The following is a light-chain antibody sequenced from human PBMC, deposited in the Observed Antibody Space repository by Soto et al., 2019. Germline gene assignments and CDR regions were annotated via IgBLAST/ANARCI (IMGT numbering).Light chain of an antibody. J-gene: IGLJ1*01. CDR2: EGS. CDR1: SSDVGSYNL. Sequence: QSVLTQPASVSGSPGQSITISCTGTSSDVGSYNLVSWYQQHPGKVPKRMIYEGSKRPSGVSNRFSGSKSGNTASLTISGLQDEDEADYYCCSYAGSSTPYVFGTGTKLTVL. CDR3: CSYAGSSTPYV. V-gene: IGLV2-23*01.